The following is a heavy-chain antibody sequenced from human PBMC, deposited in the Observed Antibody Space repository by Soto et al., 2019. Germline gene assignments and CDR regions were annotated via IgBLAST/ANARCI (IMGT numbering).Heavy chain of an antibody. CDR2: IYYSGST. J-gene: IGHJ5*02. CDR1: GYSISSSNW. Sequence: SETLSLTCASSGYSISSSNWWGWIRQTPGKGLEWIGYIYYSGSTYYNPSLKSRVTMSVDTSKNQFSLKLSSVTAVDTAVYYCARVLGDSSSWQSNLGSWFDPWGQGTLVTVSS. V-gene: IGHV4-28*03. D-gene: IGHD6-13*01. CDR3: ARVLGDSSSWQSNLGSWFDP.